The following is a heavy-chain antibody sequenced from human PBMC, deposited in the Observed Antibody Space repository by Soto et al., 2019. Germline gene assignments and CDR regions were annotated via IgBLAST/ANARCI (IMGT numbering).Heavy chain of an antibody. D-gene: IGHD1-26*01. J-gene: IGHJ3*02. V-gene: IGHV4-39*01. CDR2: IYYSGST. CDR1: VSSISSSTYY. CDR3: ARQRSGSYNDFDI. Sequence: SETLSLTCTASVSSISSSTYYGRWFRQPPGKGLEWNGTIYYSGSTYYNPSLKSRVTISVDTSKNQFSMKLSSVTAADTAVYYCARQRSGSYNDFDIRGLRTVVTVSS.